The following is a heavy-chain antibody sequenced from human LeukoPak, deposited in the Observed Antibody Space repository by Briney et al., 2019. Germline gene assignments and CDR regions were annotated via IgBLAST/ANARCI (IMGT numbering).Heavy chain of an antibody. CDR1: GYTFSSYG. CDR3: ASYYYGSGSYYNAGGFDI. J-gene: IGHJ3*02. D-gene: IGHD3-10*01. V-gene: IGHV1-18*01. CDR2: ISGYNGNT. Sequence: ASVKVSCKASGYTFSSYGISWVRQAPGQGLEWLGWISGYNGNTNYAQKLQGRVTMTTDTSTSTAYMNLRSLRSDDTAMYYWASYYYGSGSYYNAGGFDIWGQGTMVTVSS.